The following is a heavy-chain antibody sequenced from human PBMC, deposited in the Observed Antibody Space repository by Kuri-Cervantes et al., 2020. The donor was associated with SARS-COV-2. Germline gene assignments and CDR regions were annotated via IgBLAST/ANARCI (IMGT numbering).Heavy chain of an antibody. CDR1: GFTFSSYG. CDR2: ISYDGSNK. J-gene: IGHJ6*02. D-gene: IGHD6-19*01. V-gene: IGHV3-30*03. Sequence: GESLKISCAASGFTFSSYGMHWVRQAPGKGLEWVAVISYDGSNKYYADSVKGRFTISRDNSKNTLYLQMNSLRAEDTAVYYCARDVEQWLVRSFWYYGMDVWGQGTTVTVSS. CDR3: ARDVEQWLVRSFWYYGMDV.